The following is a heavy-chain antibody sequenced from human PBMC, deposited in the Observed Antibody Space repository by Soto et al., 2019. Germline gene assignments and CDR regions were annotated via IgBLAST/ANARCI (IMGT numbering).Heavy chain of an antibody. V-gene: IGHV2-5*02. CDR1: GFSLSTSGVG. CDR2: IYWDDDK. CDR3: AHIQGRGYDFWSGSRKVYFDY. Sequence: SGPTLVNPTQTLTLTCTLSGFSLSTSGVGVGWIRQPPGKALEWLALIYWDDDKRYSPSLKSRLTITKDTSKNQVVLTMTNKDPVDTATYYCAHIQGRGYDFWSGSRKVYFDYWGQGTLVTVSS. D-gene: IGHD3-3*01. J-gene: IGHJ4*02.